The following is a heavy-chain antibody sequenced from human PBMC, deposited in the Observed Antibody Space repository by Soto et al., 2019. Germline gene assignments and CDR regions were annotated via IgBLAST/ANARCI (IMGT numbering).Heavy chain of an antibody. Sequence: ASETLSLTCTVSGGSVSSYYWSWIRQPPGKGLEWIAYIYYSGSTKYNPSLKSRVTMSVDTSNNQFSLKVSSVTAADTAVYYCARHSNRNYGLYYFDYWGLGALVTVSS. D-gene: IGHD4-4*01. J-gene: IGHJ4*02. V-gene: IGHV4-59*08. CDR3: ARHSNRNYGLYYFDY. CDR1: GGSVSSYY. CDR2: IYYSGST.